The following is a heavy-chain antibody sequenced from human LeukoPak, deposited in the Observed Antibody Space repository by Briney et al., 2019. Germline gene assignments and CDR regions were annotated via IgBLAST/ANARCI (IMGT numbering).Heavy chain of an antibody. J-gene: IGHJ4*02. CDR3: ARRSGALIVDY. CDR2: IDPSDSYT. D-gene: IGHD2-21*01. V-gene: IGHV5-10-1*01. CDR1: GYNFAGYW. Sequence: PGGSLRLSCKGSGYNFAGYWCTWVRQMPGRGRDGMWTIDPSDSYTNYGPSFLGRVTISTDKSMITAYLQWSTLSASDTAMYYCARRSGALIVDYWGQGALVTVSS.